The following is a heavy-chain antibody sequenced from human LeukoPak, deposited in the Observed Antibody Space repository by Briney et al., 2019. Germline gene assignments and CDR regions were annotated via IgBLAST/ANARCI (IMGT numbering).Heavy chain of an antibody. CDR3: GKEGGA. CDR1: GFRFSDFT. D-gene: IGHD3-16*01. V-gene: IGHV3-23*01. CDR2: IGGRGGST. J-gene: IGHJ5*02. Sequence: GGSLRVSCAASGFRFSDFTMTWVHQAPGKGPEWVSAIGGRGGSTYYADSVGGRFTISRDNSKDMVYLQMNSLKVEDTATYYCGKEGGAWGQGTKVTVSS.